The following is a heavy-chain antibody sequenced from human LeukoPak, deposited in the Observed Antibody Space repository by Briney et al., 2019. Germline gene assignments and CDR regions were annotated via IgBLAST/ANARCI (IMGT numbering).Heavy chain of an antibody. CDR2: ISDNT. CDR1: GFTFSSSA. D-gene: IGHD3-10*01. Sequence: QPGGPLRLSCAASGFTFSSSAMTWVRQAPGKGLEWVSSISDNTYFADSVKGRFTISKDNSKNTLYLQMNSLRAEDTALYYCAKIAVRGAGGDYWGQGTLVTASS. CDR3: AKIAVRGAGGDY. V-gene: IGHV3-23*01. J-gene: IGHJ4*02.